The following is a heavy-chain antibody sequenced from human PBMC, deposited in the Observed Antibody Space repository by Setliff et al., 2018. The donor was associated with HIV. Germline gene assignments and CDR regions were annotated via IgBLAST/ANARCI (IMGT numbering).Heavy chain of an antibody. CDR1: GFTFSSYW. J-gene: IGHJ4*02. D-gene: IGHD4-17*01. Sequence: PGVSLRLSCAASGFTFSSYWMHWVRQAPGKGLVWVSRFNTDGSSTSYADSVKGRFTISRDNAKNTLYLQMNSLRAEDTAVYYCARAKTTETTGGLFDHWGQGTLVTVSS. CDR3: ARAKTTETTGGLFDH. V-gene: IGHV3-74*01. CDR2: FNTDGSST.